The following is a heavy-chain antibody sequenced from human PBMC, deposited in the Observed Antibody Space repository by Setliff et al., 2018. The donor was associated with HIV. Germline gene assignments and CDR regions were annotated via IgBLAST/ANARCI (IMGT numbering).Heavy chain of an antibody. CDR3: ARVQMAYAAFDV. Sequence: LSLTCSVSGGSISTYYWSWIRQPPGKGLEWIGSIYFTGSSDNNPSLKSRVTLSVDTSKHQFSLKLSSVTAADPAVYYCARVQMAYAAFDVWGQGTMVTVSS. J-gene: IGHJ3*01. D-gene: IGHD4-17*01. V-gene: IGHV4-59*01. CDR2: IYFTGSS. CDR1: GGSISTYY.